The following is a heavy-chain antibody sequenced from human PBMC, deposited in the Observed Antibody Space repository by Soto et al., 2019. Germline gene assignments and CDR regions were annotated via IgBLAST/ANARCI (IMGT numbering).Heavy chain of an antibody. J-gene: IGHJ4*02. CDR2: ISSSGSTI. CDR3: ACLARYSSRLCDY. D-gene: IGHD6-13*01. CDR1: EFTFSSYE. Sequence: GVSLRLSCAASEFTFSSYEMNWVRQAPGKGLEWVSYISSSGSTIYYADSVKGRFTISRDNAKNSLYLQMNSLRAEDTAVYYCACLARYSSRLCDYWGQGTLVTVS. V-gene: IGHV3-48*03.